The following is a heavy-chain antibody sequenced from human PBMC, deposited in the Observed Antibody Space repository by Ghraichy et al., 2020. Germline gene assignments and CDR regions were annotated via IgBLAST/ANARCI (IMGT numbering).Heavy chain of an antibody. CDR3: TRPQWLVQGSFWFDP. CDR2: IRSKANSYAT. D-gene: IGHD6-19*01. Sequence: GGSLRLSCAASGFTFSGSAMHWVRQASGKGLEWVGRIRSKANSYATAYAASVKGRFTISRDDSKNTAYLQMNSLKTEDTAVYYCTRPQWLVQGSFWFDPWGQGTLVTVS. J-gene: IGHJ5*02. V-gene: IGHV3-73*01. CDR1: GFTFSGSA.